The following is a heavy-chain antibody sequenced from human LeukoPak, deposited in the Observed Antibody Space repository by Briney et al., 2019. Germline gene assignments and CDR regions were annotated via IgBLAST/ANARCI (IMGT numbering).Heavy chain of an antibody. Sequence: QPGGSLRLSCTASGFTFSSYGMHWVRQAPGKGLEWVALIWYDGSNKYYADSVKGRFTISRDNSKYTLYLQMNSLRAEDTAVYYCARDPTGYCSGGSCYPAYWGQGTLVTVSS. CDR3: ARDPTGYCSGGSCYPAY. D-gene: IGHD2-15*01. V-gene: IGHV3-33*01. CDR1: GFTFSSYG. CDR2: IWYDGSNK. J-gene: IGHJ4*02.